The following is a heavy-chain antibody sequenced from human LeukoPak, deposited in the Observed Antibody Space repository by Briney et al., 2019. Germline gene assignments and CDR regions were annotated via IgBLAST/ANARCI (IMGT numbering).Heavy chain of an antibody. CDR1: GFSLSNARMG. V-gene: IGHV2-26*01. CDR3: ARITRYYDSRGYDGGAFDI. CDR2: IFSNDGK. J-gene: IGHJ3*02. Sequence: ESGPTLVNPTKTLTLTCTVSGFSLSNARMGVSWIRQPPGKALEWLVHIFSNDGKSYSTSLKSSLTISKDTSKSQVVLTMTNMDPVDTGTYYCARITRYYDSRGYDGGAFDIWGQGTMVTDSS. D-gene: IGHD3-22*01.